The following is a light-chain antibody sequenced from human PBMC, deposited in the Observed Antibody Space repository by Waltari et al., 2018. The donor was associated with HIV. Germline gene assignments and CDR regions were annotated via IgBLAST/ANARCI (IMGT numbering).Light chain of an antibody. CDR3: QQYDNLPLT. Sequence: DIQMTQSPSSLSASVGDRVTITCQASQDISNHLNWYQQKPGKAPKLLIYDESNLETGVPSRFSGSGSWTDFTFTISSLQPEDIATYYCQQYDNLPLTFGGGTKVEIK. J-gene: IGKJ4*01. CDR2: DES. CDR1: QDISNH. V-gene: IGKV1-33*01.